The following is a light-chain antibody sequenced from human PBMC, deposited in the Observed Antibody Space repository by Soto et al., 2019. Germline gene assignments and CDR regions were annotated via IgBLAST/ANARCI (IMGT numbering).Light chain of an antibody. Sequence: QAVLTQPASVSGSPGQSITISCTGTSSDVGGYDYVSWYQQHPGRAPKLMVYEVSYRPSGVSSRFSGSKSGNTASLTISGLQAEDEADYYCKSYRSSGTPYVFGTGTQVTVL. CDR1: SSDVGGYDY. J-gene: IGLJ1*01. CDR3: KSYRSSGTPYV. V-gene: IGLV2-14*01. CDR2: EVS.